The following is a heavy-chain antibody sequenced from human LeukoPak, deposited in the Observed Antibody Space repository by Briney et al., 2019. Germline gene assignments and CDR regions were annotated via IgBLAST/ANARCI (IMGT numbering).Heavy chain of an antibody. CDR3: ARVPITVAGTRAIDY. CDR1: GFTFSSYA. J-gene: IGHJ4*02. CDR2: ISGSGGST. V-gene: IGHV3-23*01. Sequence: GGSLRLSCAASGFTFSSYAMSWVRQAPGKGLEWVSTISGSGGSTYYADSVKGRFTISRDNAKNSLYLQMNGLRAEDTAVYYCARVPITVAGTRAIDYWGQGTLVTVSS. D-gene: IGHD6-19*01.